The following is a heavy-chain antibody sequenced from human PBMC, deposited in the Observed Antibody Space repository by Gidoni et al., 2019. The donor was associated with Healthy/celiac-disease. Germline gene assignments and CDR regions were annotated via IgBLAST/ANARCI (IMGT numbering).Heavy chain of an antibody. J-gene: IGHJ4*02. D-gene: IGHD2-21*02. CDR1: GFPVGSSY. Sequence: EVQLVESGGGLVKPGGSLRLSCAASGFPVGSSYMSWVRQAPGKGLEWVSVIYSGGSTYYADSVKGRFTIARDNSKNTLYLQMNSLRAEDTAVYYCAREPGVVTATSTGVDYWGQGTLVTVSS. V-gene: IGHV3-66*02. CDR3: AREPGVVTATSTGVDY. CDR2: IYSGGST.